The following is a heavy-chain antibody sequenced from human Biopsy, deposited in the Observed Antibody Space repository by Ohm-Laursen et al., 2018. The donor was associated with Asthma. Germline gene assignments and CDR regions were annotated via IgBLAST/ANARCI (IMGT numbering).Heavy chain of an antibody. J-gene: IGHJ6*02. D-gene: IGHD3-10*01. Sequence: ASVKVSCKTSGYTFNRAGITWVRQAPGQGLEWMGWISVYNGKTKVAQKLQDRVTMITDTSTSTAYMELRSLRSDDTAVYFCARAVDYSHYYGIDVWGQGTTVTVS. CDR3: ARAVDYSHYYGIDV. CDR2: ISVYNGKT. CDR1: GYTFNRAG. V-gene: IGHV1-18*01.